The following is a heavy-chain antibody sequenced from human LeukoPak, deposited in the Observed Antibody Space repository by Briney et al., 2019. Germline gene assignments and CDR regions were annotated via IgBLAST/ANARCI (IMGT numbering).Heavy chain of an antibody. J-gene: IGHJ4*02. Sequence: VPALSGSGGSTYYADSVKGRFTISRDNSKNTLYLQMNSLRAEDTAVYYCAKDPVASPIDYWGQGTLVTVSS. CDR3: AKDPVASPIDY. D-gene: IGHD2-21*01. V-gene: IGHV3-23*01. CDR2: LSGSGGST.